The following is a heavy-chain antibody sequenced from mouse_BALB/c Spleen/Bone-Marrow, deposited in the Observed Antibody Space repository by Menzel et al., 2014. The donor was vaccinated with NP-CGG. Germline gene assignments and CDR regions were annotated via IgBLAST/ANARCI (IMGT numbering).Heavy chain of an antibody. CDR3: ATTDSSGVFAY. D-gene: IGHD3-2*01. Sequence: VHLQQSGAELVKPGASVKLSCTASGFNIKDTYMHWVKQRPEQGLEWIGRIDPANGNTKYDPKFQGKATITADTSSNTAYLQLSSLTSEDTAVYYCATTDSSGVFAYWGQGTLVTVSA. J-gene: IGHJ3*01. V-gene: IGHV14-3*02. CDR1: GFNIKDTY. CDR2: IDPANGNT.